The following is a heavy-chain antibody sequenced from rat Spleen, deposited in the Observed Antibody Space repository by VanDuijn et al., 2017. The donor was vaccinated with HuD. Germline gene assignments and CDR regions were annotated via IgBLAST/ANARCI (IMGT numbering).Heavy chain of an antibody. CDR2: INMDSSKI. CDR3: VREAFGVDY. CDR1: GFNFNDYW. V-gene: IGHV4-2*01. J-gene: IGHJ2*01. D-gene: IGHD4-3*01. Sequence: EVKLVESGGGLVQPGRSLTLSCAASGFNFNDYWMGWVRQAPGKGLEWIGEINMDSSKIKYTPSLKDKFTISRDNAQNTLYLQMTKLGSEDTAIYYCVREAFGVDYWGQGVMVTVSS.